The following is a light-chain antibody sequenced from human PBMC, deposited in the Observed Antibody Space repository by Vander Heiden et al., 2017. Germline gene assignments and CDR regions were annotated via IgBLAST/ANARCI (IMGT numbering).Light chain of an antibody. CDR3: QTFDSGLSGSV. J-gene: IGLJ2*01. Sequence: QSVLTQPPSVPGAPGQSVSIACTGISASFGPNYDVHWYQHRPGTAPKLVIYGNNRRPSVVPDRFSGSKSGTSASLAITGLQAEDEAEYYCQTFDSGLSGSVFGGGTRLTVL. V-gene: IGLV1-40*01. CDR1: SASFGPNYD. CDR2: GNN.